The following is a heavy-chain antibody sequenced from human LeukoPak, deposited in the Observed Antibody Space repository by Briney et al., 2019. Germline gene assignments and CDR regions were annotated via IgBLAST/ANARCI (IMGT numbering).Heavy chain of an antibody. CDR3: ARVGDFDTYYYYFMDV. CDR1: GAAISSDY. J-gene: IGHJ6*03. CDR2: IYFSGST. V-gene: IGHV4-4*07. Sequence: SETLSLTCAVSGAAISSDYWSWLRQPAGKGLEWIGRIYFSGSTNYNPSLKSRVTMSVDTSKNQFSLKLSSVTAADTAMYYCARVGDFDTYYYYFMDVWGKGITVTVSS. D-gene: IGHD3-16*01.